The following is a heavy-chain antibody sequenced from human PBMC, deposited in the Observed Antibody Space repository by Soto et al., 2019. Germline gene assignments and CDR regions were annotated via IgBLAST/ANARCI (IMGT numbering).Heavy chain of an antibody. CDR2: IYYTGST. V-gene: IGHV4-39*01. CDR1: GVSISSSSSY. Sequence: KPSETLSLTCTVSGVSISSSSSYWGWIRQPTGKGLQWIGTIYYTGSTYYNPSLKSRVTISVDTSKNQFSLKLTSVTAADTAVYYCARHSGYYGSGSYYNVDWFDPWGQGTLVTVSS. D-gene: IGHD3-10*01. J-gene: IGHJ5*02. CDR3: ARHSGYYGSGSYYNVDWFDP.